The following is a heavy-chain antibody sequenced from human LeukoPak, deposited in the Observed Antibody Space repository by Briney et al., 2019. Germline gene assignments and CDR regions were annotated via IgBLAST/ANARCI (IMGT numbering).Heavy chain of an antibody. CDR3: TTEFWYYFNN. CDR1: GFAFSGTW. Sequence: PGGSLRLSCAGSGFAFSGTWLNWVRQAPGQGLEWVGRINTRTDGATTTYAAPAKGRFTISRDDSKSTLYLEMNSLKTEDTAVYYCTTEFWYYFNNWGQGTLVTVSS. V-gene: IGHV3-15*01. CDR2: INTRTDGATT. D-gene: IGHD3-3*01. J-gene: IGHJ4*02.